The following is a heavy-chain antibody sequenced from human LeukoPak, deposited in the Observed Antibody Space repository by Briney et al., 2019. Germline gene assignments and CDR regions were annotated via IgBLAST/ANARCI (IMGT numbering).Heavy chain of an antibody. CDR3: ARDLGAPDCSGGSCYPDY. CDR1: GFTFSSYS. D-gene: IGHD2-15*01. CDR2: ISSSSSYI. J-gene: IGHJ4*02. V-gene: IGHV3-21*01. Sequence: GGSLRLSCAASGFTFSSYSMNWVRQAPGKGLEWASSISSSSSYIYYADSVKGRFTISRDNAKNTLYLQMNSLRAEDTAVYYCARDLGAPDCSGGSCYPDYWGQGTLVTISS.